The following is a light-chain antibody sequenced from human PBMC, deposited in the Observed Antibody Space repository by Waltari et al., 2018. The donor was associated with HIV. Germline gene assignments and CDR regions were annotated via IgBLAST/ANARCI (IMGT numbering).Light chain of an antibody. J-gene: IGKJ2*01. CDR3: QQYGGSPYT. CDR2: AAS. Sequence: VLTQSPDTLSLSPGERATLSCRASQNVGNNYLAWFQHRPVQPPRLLIYAASTRAAGIPDRFRGSGSGTHFTLSINKLEPEDFAMYYCQQYGGSPYTFGQGT. CDR1: QNVGNNY. V-gene: IGKV3-20*01.